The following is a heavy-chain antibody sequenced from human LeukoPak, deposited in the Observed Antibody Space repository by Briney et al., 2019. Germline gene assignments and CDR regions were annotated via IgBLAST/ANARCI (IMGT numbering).Heavy chain of an antibody. V-gene: IGHV3-21*01. Sequence: PGGSLRLSCAVSGFTFSSYDMNWVRQAPGKGLEWVSSISSSSNYTHYADSVKGRFTISRDNAKNSLYLQMNSLRAEDTAVYSCARGTLGAWGWWGQGTLVTVSA. CDR2: ISSSSNYT. J-gene: IGHJ1*01. D-gene: IGHD6-19*01. CDR3: ARGTLGAWGW. CDR1: GFTFSSYD.